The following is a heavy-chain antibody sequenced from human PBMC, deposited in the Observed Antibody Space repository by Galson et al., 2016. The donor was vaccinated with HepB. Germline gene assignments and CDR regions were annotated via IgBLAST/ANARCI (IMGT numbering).Heavy chain of an antibody. Sequence: SVKVSCKASGYTFRGYGISWVRQAPGQGLEWMGWITVYNGNTKYAQRFQGRVTMTTDTSTSTAYMELTSLRSDDTAVYYCARDRSLETTMVDGTYYNGMDVWGQGTTVTVSS. D-gene: IGHD5-18*01. CDR1: GYTFRGYG. J-gene: IGHJ6*02. V-gene: IGHV1-18*04. CDR2: ITVYNGNT. CDR3: ARDRSLETTMVDGTYYNGMDV.